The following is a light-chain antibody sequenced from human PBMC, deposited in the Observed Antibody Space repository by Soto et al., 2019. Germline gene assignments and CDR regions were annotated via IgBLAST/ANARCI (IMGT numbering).Light chain of an antibody. CDR2: AAS. J-gene: IGKJ3*01. Sequence: DIQMTQSPSSVSASVGDRVTITCRASQAIGVWVAWYQQKPGKAPDLLIYAASHLHSGVPSRFSCSGSGTDFTLIISSLQPEDFATYFCQQANSLPFTFGPGTKVDIK. CDR1: QAIGVW. CDR3: QQANSLPFT. V-gene: IGKV1-12*01.